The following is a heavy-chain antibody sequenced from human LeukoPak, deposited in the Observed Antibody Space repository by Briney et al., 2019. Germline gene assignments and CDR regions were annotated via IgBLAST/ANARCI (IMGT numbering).Heavy chain of an antibody. Sequence: SETLSLTCAVYGGSFSGYYWSWIRQPPGKGLEWIGEINHSGSTNYNPSLKSRVTISVDTSKNQFSLKLSSVTAADTAAYYCASLRYYDSSGYYTPPDYWGQGTLVTVSS. D-gene: IGHD3-22*01. CDR2: INHSGST. CDR1: GGSFSGYY. V-gene: IGHV4-34*01. CDR3: ASLRYYDSSGYYTPPDY. J-gene: IGHJ4*02.